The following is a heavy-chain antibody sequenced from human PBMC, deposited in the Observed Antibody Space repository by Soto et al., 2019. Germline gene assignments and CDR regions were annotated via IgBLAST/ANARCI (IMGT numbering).Heavy chain of an antibody. V-gene: IGHV1-18*01. CDR3: ATPRYSGYDYYFDY. D-gene: IGHD5-12*01. J-gene: IGHJ4*02. Sequence: ASVKVSCKASGYTFTSYGISWVRQAPGQGLEWMGWISAYNGNTNYAQKLQGRVTMTEDTSTDTAYMELSSLRSEDTAVYYCATPRYSGYDYYFDYWGQGTLVTVSS. CDR2: ISAYNGNT. CDR1: GYTFTSYG.